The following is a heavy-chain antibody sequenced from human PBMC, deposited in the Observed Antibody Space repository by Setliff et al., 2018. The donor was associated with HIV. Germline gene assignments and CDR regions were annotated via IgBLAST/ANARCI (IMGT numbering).Heavy chain of an antibody. CDR2: IYTNGTI. J-gene: IGHJ4*02. CDR3: ERGGQSSGYGIEY. Sequence: SETLSLTCSVSGTSISSGNFYWGWTRQPAGKGLEWIGHIYTNGTIKFNPSLKSRLSISLDTSKNQFYLNLNSVTAADTDIYYCERGGQSSGYGIEYWGQGKLVTVSS. D-gene: IGHD5-12*01. V-gene: IGHV4-61*09. CDR1: GTSISSGNFY.